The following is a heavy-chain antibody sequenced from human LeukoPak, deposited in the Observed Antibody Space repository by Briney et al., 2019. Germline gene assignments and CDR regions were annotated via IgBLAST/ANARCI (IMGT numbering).Heavy chain of an antibody. V-gene: IGHV3-7*03. Sequence: PGGSLRLSCAASGFTFSSYWMSWVRQAPGKGLEWVANIKQDGSEKYYVDSVKGRFTISRDNAKNSLYMQMNSLRAEDTAVYYCAKVEEELVIQLWPFDYWGQGTLVTVSS. D-gene: IGHD5-18*01. CDR3: AKVEEELVIQLWPFDY. J-gene: IGHJ4*02. CDR2: IKQDGSEK. CDR1: GFTFSSYW.